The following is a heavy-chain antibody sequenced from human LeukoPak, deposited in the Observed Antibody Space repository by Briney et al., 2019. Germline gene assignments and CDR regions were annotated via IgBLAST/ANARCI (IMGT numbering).Heavy chain of an antibody. V-gene: IGHV3-74*01. D-gene: IGHD6-13*01. CDR1: GFTFSSYW. CDR3: ARASRIAAAGYYYYYYMDV. Sequence: GGSLRLSCAASGFTFSSYWMHWVRQTPGKGLVWVSRINSDGSSTGYADSVKGRFTISRDNAKNTLYLQMNSLRAEDTAVYYCARASRIAAAGYYYYYYMDVWGKGTTVTISS. J-gene: IGHJ6*03. CDR2: INSDGSST.